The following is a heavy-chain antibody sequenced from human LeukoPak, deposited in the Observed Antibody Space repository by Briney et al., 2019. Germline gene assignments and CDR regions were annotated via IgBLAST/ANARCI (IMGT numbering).Heavy chain of an antibody. CDR2: ISGSGGST. D-gene: IGHD4-17*01. J-gene: IGHJ6*03. CDR1: GFTFSSYA. CDR3: AKIPHKLRSMTFYYYMDV. Sequence: GGSLRLSCAASGFTFSSYAMSWVRQAPGKGLEWVSAISGSGGSTYYADSVKGRFTISRDNSKNTLYLQMNSLRAEDTAVYYCAKIPHKLRSMTFYYYMDVWGKGTTVTISS. V-gene: IGHV3-23*01.